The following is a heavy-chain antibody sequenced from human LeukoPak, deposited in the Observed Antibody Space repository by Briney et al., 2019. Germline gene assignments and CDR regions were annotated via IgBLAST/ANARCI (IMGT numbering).Heavy chain of an antibody. V-gene: IGHV5-10-1*01. Sequence: PGESLEISCKGSGYSFTSYWISWVRQMPGKGLEWMGRIDPSESYSNYSPSFQGHVTISADKSISTVYLQWSSLKASDTAMYYCARHSAGIVVAGKWGQGTLVSLSS. CDR1: GYSFTSYW. D-gene: IGHD6-19*01. J-gene: IGHJ4*02. CDR2: IDPSESYS. CDR3: ARHSAGIVVAGK.